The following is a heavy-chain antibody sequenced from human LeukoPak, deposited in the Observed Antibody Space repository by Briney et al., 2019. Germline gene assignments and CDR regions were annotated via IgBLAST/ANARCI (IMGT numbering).Heavy chain of an antibody. V-gene: IGHV1-69-2*01. CDR1: GGTFSSYT. D-gene: IGHD3-10*01. CDR3: ATSGALWFGES. J-gene: IGHJ4*02. Sequence: ASVKVSCKASGGTFSSYTISWVRQAPGKGLEWMGLVDPGDGETIYAEKFQGRVTITADTSTDTAYMELSSLRSEDTAVYYCATSGALWFGESWGQGTLVTVSS. CDR2: VDPGDGET.